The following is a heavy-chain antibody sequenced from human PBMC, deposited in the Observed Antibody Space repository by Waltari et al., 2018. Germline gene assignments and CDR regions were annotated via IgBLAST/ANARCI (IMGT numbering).Heavy chain of an antibody. Sequence: EVQLVESGGGLVQPGGSLRLSCSASGFTFSSYRMNWVSQAPGKGLEWVSYISTSGNTIYYADSVKGRFTISRDNAKNSPYLQMNSLRDEDTAVYYCTRDRVPSAIGGVWFDPWGQGTLVTVSS. V-gene: IGHV3-48*02. CDR3: TRDRVPSAIGGVWFDP. CDR2: ISTSGNTI. J-gene: IGHJ5*02. CDR1: GFTFSSYR. D-gene: IGHD2-2*02.